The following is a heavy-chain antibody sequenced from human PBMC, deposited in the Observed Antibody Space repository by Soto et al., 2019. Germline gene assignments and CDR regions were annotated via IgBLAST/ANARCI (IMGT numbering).Heavy chain of an antibody. CDR3: AYRPFCLGSGWNFDF. D-gene: IGHD6-19*01. J-gene: IGHJ4*02. CDR1: GFSLNTRGVG. V-gene: IGHV2-5*02. CDR2: IHWDDEK. Sequence: QITLKESGPPLVIPTQTLTLTCTFSGFSLNTRGVGVGWIRQPPGKALEWVALIHWDDEKRYSPSLRNTLTITKDTSKNHVVLIMTNRDPVDTATYYCAYRPFCLGSGWNFDFWGQGILVTVSS.